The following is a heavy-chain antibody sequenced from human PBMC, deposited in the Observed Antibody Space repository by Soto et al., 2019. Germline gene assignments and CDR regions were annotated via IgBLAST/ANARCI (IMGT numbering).Heavy chain of an antibody. V-gene: IGHV1-69*01. CDR2: IIPIFGTA. CDR1: GGTFSSYA. CDR3: ARDDRYCSSTSCYSPEDY. J-gene: IGHJ4*02. D-gene: IGHD2-2*01. Sequence: QVQLMQSGAEVKKPGSSVKVSCKASGGTFSSYAISWVRQAPGQGLEWMGGIIPIFGTANYAQKFQGRVTITADESTSKAYMELSSLRSEDTAVYYCARDDRYCSSTSCYSPEDYWGQGTLVTVSS.